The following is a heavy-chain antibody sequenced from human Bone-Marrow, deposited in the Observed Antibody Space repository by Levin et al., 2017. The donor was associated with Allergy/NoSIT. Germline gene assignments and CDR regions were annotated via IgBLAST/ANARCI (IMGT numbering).Heavy chain of an antibody. D-gene: IGHD6-19*01. CDR3: TSTSSGWQIDF. J-gene: IGHJ4*02. CDR1: GFTFRDSP. Sequence: GGSLRLSCAASGFTFRDSPMHWVRQASGKGLDWVGRVKSRAVNYATAYAASVNGRFTVSSDDSKNMAYLQMNSLKTEDTAVYYCTSTSSGWQIDFWGQGTLVTVSS. CDR2: VKSRAVNYAT. V-gene: IGHV3-73*01.